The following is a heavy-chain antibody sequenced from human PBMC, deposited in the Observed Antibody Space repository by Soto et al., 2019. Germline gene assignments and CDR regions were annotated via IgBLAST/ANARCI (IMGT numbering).Heavy chain of an antibody. CDR1: GFTLSSYS. CDR3: ARTGQVGRAYYYYGMDV. Sequence: GGSLRLSCAASGFTLSSYSINWVRQAPGKGLEWVSSISSSSSYIYYEDSVKGRFTISRDNAKNSLYLQMNSLRAEDTAVYYCARTGQVGRAYYYYGMDVWGQGTTVTVSS. CDR2: ISSSSSYI. V-gene: IGHV3-21*01. J-gene: IGHJ6*02. D-gene: IGHD1-26*01.